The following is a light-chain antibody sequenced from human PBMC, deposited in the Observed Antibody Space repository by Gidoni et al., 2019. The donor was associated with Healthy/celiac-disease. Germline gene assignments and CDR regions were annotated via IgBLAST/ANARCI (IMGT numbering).Light chain of an antibody. Sequence: DIQMTQSPSSLSASVGDRVTITCQASQDISNYLNWYQQKQGKAPKLLIYDASNLETGVPSRFSGSGSGTDFTFTIRSLQPEDIATYYCQQYDNLPLTFGGGTKVEIK. V-gene: IGKV1-33*01. J-gene: IGKJ4*01. CDR1: QDISNY. CDR3: QQYDNLPLT. CDR2: DAS.